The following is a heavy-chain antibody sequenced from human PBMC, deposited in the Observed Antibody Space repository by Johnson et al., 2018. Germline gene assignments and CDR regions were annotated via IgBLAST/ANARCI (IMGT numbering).Heavy chain of an antibody. Sequence: QPGRSLRLSCAGSGFTFSTYGMHWVRQAPGKGLEWVAVIWYDGSNKYYVDSVKGRFTISRDNSKNTLYLQMNSLRAEDTAVYYCARDEGDAFDIWGQGTMVTVSS. CDR3: ARDEGDAFDI. CDR1: GFTFSTYG. V-gene: IGHV3-33*01. J-gene: IGHJ3*02. CDR2: IWYDGSNK.